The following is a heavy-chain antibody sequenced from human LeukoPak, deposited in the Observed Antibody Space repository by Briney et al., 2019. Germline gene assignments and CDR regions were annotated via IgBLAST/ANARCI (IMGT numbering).Heavy chain of an antibody. CDR2: INAGNGNT. Sequence: GASVKVPCKASGYTFTSYAIQWVRQAPGQKLEWMGWINAGNGNTKYSQKFQGRVTITGDTSASTAYMELSSLRSEDTAVYYCAREHDIWAGFGFDYWGQGTLVTVSS. V-gene: IGHV1-3*01. CDR1: GYTFTSYA. CDR3: AREHDIWAGFGFDY. J-gene: IGHJ4*02. D-gene: IGHD3-9*01.